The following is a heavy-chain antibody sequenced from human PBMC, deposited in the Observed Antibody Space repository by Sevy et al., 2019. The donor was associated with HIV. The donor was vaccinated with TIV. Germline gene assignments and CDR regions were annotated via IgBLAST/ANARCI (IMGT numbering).Heavy chain of an antibody. CDR1: GFTFSSYS. D-gene: IGHD2-21*02. Sequence: GGFLRLSCAASGFTFSSYSMNWVRQAPGKGLEWVSYISSSSSTIYYADSVKGRFTISRDNAKNSLYLQMNSLRDEDTAVYYCARAYCGGDCYSRGINYYYYGMDVWGQGTTVTVSS. J-gene: IGHJ6*02. CDR2: ISSSSSTI. CDR3: ARAYCGGDCYSRGINYYYYGMDV. V-gene: IGHV3-48*02.